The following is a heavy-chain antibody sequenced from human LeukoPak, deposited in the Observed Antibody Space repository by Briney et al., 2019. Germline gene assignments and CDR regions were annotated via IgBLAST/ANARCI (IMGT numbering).Heavy chain of an antibody. Sequence: SQTLSLTCTVSGGSISSGGYYWSWIRQPPGKGLEWIGYIYHSGSTNYNPSLESRVTISVDTSNQFSLKLSSVTAADTAVYYCARDLSRRDGYYYPYWYFDLWGRGTLVTVSS. V-gene: IGHV4-30-2*01. CDR3: ARDLSRRDGYYYPYWYFDL. J-gene: IGHJ2*01. D-gene: IGHD5-24*01. CDR1: GGSISSGGYY. CDR2: IYHSGST.